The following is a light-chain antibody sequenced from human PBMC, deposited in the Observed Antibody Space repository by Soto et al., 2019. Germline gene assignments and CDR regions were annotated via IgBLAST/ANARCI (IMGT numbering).Light chain of an antibody. Sequence: EIVMTQSPATLSVSPGERATLSCRASQSVSSNLAWYQQKPGQAPGLLIYGASTRATGIPARFSGSGSGTEFTLTISSLQSEDFAVYYCKQYNNWPPWTFGQGTKLEIK. CDR1: QSVSSN. CDR3: KQYNNWPPWT. J-gene: IGKJ2*02. V-gene: IGKV3-15*01. CDR2: GAS.